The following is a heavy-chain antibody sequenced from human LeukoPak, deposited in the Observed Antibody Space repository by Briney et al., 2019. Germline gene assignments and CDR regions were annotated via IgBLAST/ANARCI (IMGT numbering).Heavy chain of an antibody. D-gene: IGHD5-24*01. CDR3: AREGVATIAPGTEDF. Sequence: PGGSLRLSCAASGFTFSSYGMHWVRQAPGKGLERVSIISSDGSQTLYADSVKGRFNISRDNSKNTLYLQMSSLRPEDTAVYYCAREGVATIAPGTEDFWGQGTLVTVSS. J-gene: IGHJ4*02. V-gene: IGHV3-30*03. CDR2: ISSDGSQT. CDR1: GFTFSSYG.